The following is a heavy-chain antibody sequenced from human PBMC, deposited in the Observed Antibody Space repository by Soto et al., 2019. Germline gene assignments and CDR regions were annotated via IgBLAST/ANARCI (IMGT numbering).Heavy chain of an antibody. V-gene: IGHV1-69*13. D-gene: IGHD2-15*01. CDR3: ATVLYCSGGSCYRYYGMDV. J-gene: IGHJ6*02. CDR2: IIPIFGTA. Sequence: SVKVSCKASGGTFSSYAISWVRQAPGQGLEWMGGIIPIFGTANYAQKFQGRVTITADESTSTAYMELSSLRSEDTAVYYCATVLYCSGGSCYRYYGMDVWGQGTTVTVSS. CDR1: GGTFSSYA.